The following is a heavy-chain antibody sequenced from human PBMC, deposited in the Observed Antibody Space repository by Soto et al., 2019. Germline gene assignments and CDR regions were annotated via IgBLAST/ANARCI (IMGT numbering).Heavy chain of an antibody. J-gene: IGHJ3*01. Sequence: QVQLQVSGPGLVKASQTLSLTCTVSGGSISSGAYYWSWVRQHPGKGLEWIGYTSYVGSTYYNPSLRSRVNISVDKSKTHFSLRLNSVTAADTAVYYCAGWELRIRNAFDLWGQGTMVIVSS. D-gene: IGHD1-7*01. CDR2: TSYVGST. CDR1: GGSISSGAYY. CDR3: AGWELRIRNAFDL. V-gene: IGHV4-31*03.